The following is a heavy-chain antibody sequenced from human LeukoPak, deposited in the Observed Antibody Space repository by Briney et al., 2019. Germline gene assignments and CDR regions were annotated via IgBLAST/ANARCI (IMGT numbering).Heavy chain of an antibody. CDR1: GFIFSSYA. CDR3: AKHYYGSGSYYPAQPFDY. D-gene: IGHD3-10*01. V-gene: IGHV3-23*01. Sequence: GFLRLSCAASGFIFSSYAMSWVRQAPGKGLEWVSAINGRGGSTYYADSVEGRFTISRDNSKNTLYLQMNSLRAEDTAVYYCAKHYYGSGSYYPAQPFDYWGQGTLVTVSS. J-gene: IGHJ4*02. CDR2: INGRGGST.